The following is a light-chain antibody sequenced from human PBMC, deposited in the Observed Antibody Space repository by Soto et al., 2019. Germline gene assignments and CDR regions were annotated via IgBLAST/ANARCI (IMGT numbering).Light chain of an antibody. J-gene: IGKJ1*01. CDR2: AAS. CDR3: QQSYSTPWT. Sequence: DIQMTQSPSSRSASVVDRVTITFRASQSISSYLNWYQQKPGKAPKLLIYAASSLQSGVPSRFSGSGSGTDFTLTISSLQPEDFATYYCQQSYSTPWTFGQGTKVDIK. CDR1: QSISSY. V-gene: IGKV1-39*01.